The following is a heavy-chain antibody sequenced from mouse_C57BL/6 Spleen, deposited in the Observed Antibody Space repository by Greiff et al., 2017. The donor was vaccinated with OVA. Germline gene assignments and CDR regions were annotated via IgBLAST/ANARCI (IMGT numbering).Heavy chain of an antibody. CDR1: GYTFTSYW. V-gene: IGHV1-69*01. CDR3: ARGRGNYRFAY. Sequence: QVQLQQPGAELVMPGASVKLSCKASGYTFTSYWMHWVKQRPGQGLEWIGEIDPSDSYTNYNQKFKGKSTLTVDKSSSTAYMQLSSLTSEDSAVYYCARGRGNYRFAYWGQGTLVTVSA. J-gene: IGHJ3*01. D-gene: IGHD2-1*01. CDR2: IDPSDSYT.